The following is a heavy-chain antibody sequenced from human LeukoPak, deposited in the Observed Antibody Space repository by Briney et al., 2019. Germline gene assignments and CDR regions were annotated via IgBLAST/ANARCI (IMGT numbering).Heavy chain of an antibody. V-gene: IGHV3-33*01. J-gene: IGHJ4*02. D-gene: IGHD1-26*01. CDR1: GSTFSSYG. CDR3: ARDLYGAVDY. CDR2: IWYDGSNK. Sequence: PGGSLRLSCAASGSTFSSYGMHWVRQAPGKGLEWVVVIWYDGSNKYYADSVKGRFTISRDNSKNTLYLQMNSLRAEDTAVYYCARDLYGAVDYWGQGTLVTVSS.